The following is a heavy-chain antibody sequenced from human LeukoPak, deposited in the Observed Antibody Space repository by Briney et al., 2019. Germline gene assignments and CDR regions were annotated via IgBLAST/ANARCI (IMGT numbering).Heavy chain of an antibody. CDR1: GYTFIGYY. V-gene: IGHV1-2*02. J-gene: IGHJ4*02. CDR2: INPNSGGT. D-gene: IGHD4-23*01. Sequence: EASVKVSCKASGYTFIGYYMHWVRQAPGQGLEWMGWINPNSGGTNYAQKFQGRVTMTRDRSISTAYMELSRLRSDDTAVYYCAREETTVVGFDYWGQGTLVTVSS. CDR3: AREETTVVGFDY.